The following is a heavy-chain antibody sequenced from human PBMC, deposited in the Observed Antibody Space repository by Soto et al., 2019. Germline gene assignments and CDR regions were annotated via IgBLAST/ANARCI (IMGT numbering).Heavy chain of an antibody. CDR1: GVTFSSYA. CDR3: AKGSGSYNYFDY. V-gene: IGHV3-23*01. Sequence: EVQLLESGGGLVQPGGSLSLSCAASGVTFSSYAMSWVRQAPGKGLEWVSAISGSGGSTYYADSVKGRFTISRDNSKNTLYLQMNSLRAEDTAVYYCAKGSGSYNYFDYWGQGALVTVSS. D-gene: IGHD1-26*01. CDR2: ISGSGGST. J-gene: IGHJ4*02.